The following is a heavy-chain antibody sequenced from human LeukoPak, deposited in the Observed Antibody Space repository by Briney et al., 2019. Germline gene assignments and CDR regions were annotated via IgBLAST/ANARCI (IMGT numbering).Heavy chain of an antibody. J-gene: IGHJ2*01. CDR1: GGSISSYY. CDR2: IYYSGRT. Sequence: SETLSLTCTVSGGSISSYYWSWVRQPPGKGLEWIGYIYYSGRTNYNPSLKSRVTISVDTSKNQFSLKLSSVTAADTAVYYCARLGATQYWYFDLWGRGTLVTVSS. CDR3: ARLGATQYWYFDL. V-gene: IGHV4-59*01. D-gene: IGHD1-26*01.